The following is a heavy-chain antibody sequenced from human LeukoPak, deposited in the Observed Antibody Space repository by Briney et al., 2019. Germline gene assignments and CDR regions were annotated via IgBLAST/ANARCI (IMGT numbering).Heavy chain of an antibody. CDR1: GFTFSSYG. V-gene: IGHV3-33*08. CDR2: VWYDGSNK. Sequence: GGSLRLSCAASGFTFSSYGMHWVRQAPGKGLEWVAVVWYDGSNKFYADSVRGRFTISRDNSKNTLYLQMNSLRAEDTAVYYCARGDTIYLGSPAMDVWGQGTTVTV. D-gene: IGHD1-26*01. J-gene: IGHJ6*02. CDR3: ARGDTIYLGSPAMDV.